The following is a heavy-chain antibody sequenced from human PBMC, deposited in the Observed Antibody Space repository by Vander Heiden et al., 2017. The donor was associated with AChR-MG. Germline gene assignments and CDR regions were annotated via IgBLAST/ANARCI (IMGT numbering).Heavy chain of an antibody. V-gene: IGHV3-23*01. CDR2: VSGSGDST. J-gene: IGHJ4*02. D-gene: IGHD3-10*01. CDR1: GFIFSNYA. CDR3: AKSVLLWFRELFPLDY. Sequence: EVQLLESGGGLVQPGGSLRLSCAASGFIFSNYAMSWVRQAPGKGLEWVSAVSGSGDSTYYADSVKGRFTISRDNSKNTLYLQMNSLRAEDTAVYYCAKSVLLWFRELFPLDYWGQGTLVTVSS.